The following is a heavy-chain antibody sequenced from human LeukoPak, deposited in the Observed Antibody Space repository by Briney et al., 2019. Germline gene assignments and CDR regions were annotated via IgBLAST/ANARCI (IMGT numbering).Heavy chain of an antibody. D-gene: IGHD1-26*01. Sequence: RAGGSLRLSCAASGFTFSSYGMHWVRQAPGKGLEWVAVIWYDGSNKYYADSVKGRFTISRDNSKNTLYLQMNSLRAEDTAVYYCARDREGRGWYFDLWGRGTLVTVSS. CDR2: IWYDGSNK. CDR3: ARDREGRGWYFDL. J-gene: IGHJ2*01. V-gene: IGHV3-33*01. CDR1: GFTFSSYG.